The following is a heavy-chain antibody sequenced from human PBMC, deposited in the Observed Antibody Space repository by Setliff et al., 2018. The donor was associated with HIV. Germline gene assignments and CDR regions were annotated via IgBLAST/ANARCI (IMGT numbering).Heavy chain of an antibody. CDR1: GGSASNSRYY. V-gene: IGHV4-39*01. Sequence: SETLSLTCTVSGGSASNSRYYWAWIRQPQGKGLEYIGSIYYNEKTYYSPSLKSRVTISIDKYKNQFSLNLTSVTAADSAVYYCASRVYYYDSNNFLREEGFDPWGQGTLVTVSS. D-gene: IGHD3-22*01. J-gene: IGHJ5*02. CDR2: IYYNEKT. CDR3: ASRVYYYDSNNFLREEGFDP.